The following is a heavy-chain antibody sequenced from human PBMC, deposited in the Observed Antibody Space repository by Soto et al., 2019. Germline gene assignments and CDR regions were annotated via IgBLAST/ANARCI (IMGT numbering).Heavy chain of an antibody. V-gene: IGHV5-51*01. D-gene: IGHD2-2*02. CDR3: ARLRYCSSNCCHTPFDL. Sequence: GESLKISCQSSRSTFSTYWVAWVRQRPGKALEWLGLIYPDDSDTRYNPSLRGQVTISAEKSSSTIFLQWSSLKASDTAMYYCARLRYCSSNCCHTPFDLWGEVTKVTVS. CDR2: IYPDDSDT. CDR1: RSTFSTYW. J-gene: IGHJ3*01.